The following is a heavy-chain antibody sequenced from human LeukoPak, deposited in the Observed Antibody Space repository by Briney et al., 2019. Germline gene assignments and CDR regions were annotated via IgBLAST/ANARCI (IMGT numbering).Heavy chain of an antibody. D-gene: IGHD5-24*01. J-gene: IGHJ4*02. Sequence: PGGSLRLSCAASGFTFSSFEMNWVRQAPGRGLEWVSAISGSGGSTYYADSVKGRFTISRDNSKNTLYLQMNSLRAEDTAVYYCAKAGWLQWTQYYFDYWGQGTLVTVSS. CDR2: ISGSGGST. V-gene: IGHV3-23*01. CDR1: GFTFSSFE. CDR3: AKAGWLQWTQYYFDY.